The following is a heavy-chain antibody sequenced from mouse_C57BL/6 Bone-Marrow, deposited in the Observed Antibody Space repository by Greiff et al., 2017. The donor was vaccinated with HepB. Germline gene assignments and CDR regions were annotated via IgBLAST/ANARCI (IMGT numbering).Heavy chain of an antibody. Sequence: VQLQQPGAGRVKPGASVKMSCKASGYTLNSYRITGVKQRTGQGLAWIGDIYHGSGSTNYNEKFKSKATLTVYTSSSTAYMQLSSLTSEDSAVYYCSRGRFLRVPWFAYWGQGTLAPASA. CDR2: IYHGSGST. J-gene: IGHJ3*01. D-gene: IGHD1-2*01. CDR3: SRGRFLRVPWFAY. V-gene: IGHV1-55*01. CDR1: GYTLNSYR.